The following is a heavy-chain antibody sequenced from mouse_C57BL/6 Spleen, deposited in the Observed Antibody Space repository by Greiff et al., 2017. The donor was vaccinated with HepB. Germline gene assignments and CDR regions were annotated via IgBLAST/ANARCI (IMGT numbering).Heavy chain of an antibody. J-gene: IGHJ1*03. Sequence: DVQLQESGPGLAKPSQPLSLTCSVTGYSITSDYWNWIRKFPGNKLEYMGYISYSGSTYYNPSLKSRISITRDTSKNQYYLQLNSVTTEDTATYYCARYRGSSLWYFDVWGTGTTVTVSS. D-gene: IGHD1-1*01. CDR3: ARYRGSSLWYFDV. CDR2: ISYSGST. V-gene: IGHV3-8*01. CDR1: GYSITSDY.